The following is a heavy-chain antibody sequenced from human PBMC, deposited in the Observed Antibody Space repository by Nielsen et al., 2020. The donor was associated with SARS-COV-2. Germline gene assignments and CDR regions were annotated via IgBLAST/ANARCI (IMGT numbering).Heavy chain of an antibody. CDR1: GNTLSGVS. V-gene: IGHV1-24*01. D-gene: IGHD3-22*01. CDR3: ASLPYDNSGLDFDS. Sequence: ASVKVSCKVSGNTLSGVSMHWVRQAPGKGLVWMGGFDPEDGGITYAQKFQGRVTMTEDSSTDTAYMELSSLRSEDTAVYYCASLPYDNSGLDFDSWGQGTLVAVSS. CDR2: FDPEDGGI. J-gene: IGHJ4*02.